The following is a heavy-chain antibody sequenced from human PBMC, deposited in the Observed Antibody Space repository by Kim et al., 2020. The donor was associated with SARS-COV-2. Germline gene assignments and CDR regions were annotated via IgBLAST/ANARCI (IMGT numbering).Heavy chain of an antibody. J-gene: IGHJ4*02. CDR1: GFTFSSYA. CDR2: ISDSGGST. V-gene: IGHV3-23*01. D-gene: IGHD1-26*01. Sequence: GGSLRLSCAASGFTFSSYAMSWVRQAPGKGLEWVSTISDSGGSTYDASVEKGLFIICGNTTNNTLYLQSNMRTADEAAYYCATDEGGRSAVCYFYYWGQG. CDR3: ATDEGGRSAVCYFYY.